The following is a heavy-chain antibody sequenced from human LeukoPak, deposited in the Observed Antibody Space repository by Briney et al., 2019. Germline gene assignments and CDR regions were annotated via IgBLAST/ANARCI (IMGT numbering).Heavy chain of an antibody. V-gene: IGHV3-23*01. D-gene: IGHD6-19*01. J-gene: IGHJ4*02. Sequence: HAGGSLRLSCAASGFTFSSYAMSWVRQAPGKGLEWVSAISGSGGSTYYADSVKGRFTISRDNSKNTLYLQMNSQRAEDTAVYYCAKDRPAVAVAGTAAFDYWGQGTLVTVSS. CDR2: ISGSGGST. CDR1: GFTFSSYA. CDR3: AKDRPAVAVAGTAAFDY.